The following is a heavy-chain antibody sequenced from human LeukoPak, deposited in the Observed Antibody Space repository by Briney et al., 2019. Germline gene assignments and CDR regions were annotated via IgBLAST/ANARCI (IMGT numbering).Heavy chain of an antibody. CDR3: ARTIFGVVRYFDY. CDR2: INCSGST. CDR1: GGSISSSSYY. J-gene: IGHJ4*02. D-gene: IGHD3-3*01. V-gene: IGHV4-39*01. Sequence: SETLSLTCTVSGGSISSSSYYWGWIRQPPGKGLEWIGSINCSGSTYYNPSLKSRVIISVDTPKNQFSLKVNSVTAADTAVYYCARTIFGVVRYFDYWGQGTLVTVSS.